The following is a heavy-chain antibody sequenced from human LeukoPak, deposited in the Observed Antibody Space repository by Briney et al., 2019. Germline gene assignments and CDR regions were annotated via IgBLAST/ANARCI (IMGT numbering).Heavy chain of an antibody. Sequence: GGSLRLSCAASEFTFSSYAMHWVRQAPGKGLEWVAVILYDGSNKKYADSVKGRFTISRDNSENTLYLQMNSLRAEDTAVYYCARRGRRGYSLDVWGKGTTVTVSS. J-gene: IGHJ6*04. CDR3: ARRGRRGYSLDV. CDR1: EFTFSSYA. V-gene: IGHV3-30*03. D-gene: IGHD5-18*01. CDR2: ILYDGSNK.